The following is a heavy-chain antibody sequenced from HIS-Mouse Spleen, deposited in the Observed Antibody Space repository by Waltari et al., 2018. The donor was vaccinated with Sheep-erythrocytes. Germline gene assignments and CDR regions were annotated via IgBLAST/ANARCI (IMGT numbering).Heavy chain of an antibody. CDR1: GRSISSYY. D-gene: IGHD1-26*01. Sequence: QVQLQESGPGLVKPSETLSLTCPVSGRSISSYYWSCIRQPPGKGLEWIGYIYYSGSTNYNPALKSRVTISVDTSKNQFSLKLSSVTAADTAVYYCARFSRPRFWPVGATAFDIWGQGTMVTVSS. CDR2: IYYSGST. V-gene: IGHV4-59*08. J-gene: IGHJ3*02. CDR3: ARFSRPRFWPVGATAFDI.